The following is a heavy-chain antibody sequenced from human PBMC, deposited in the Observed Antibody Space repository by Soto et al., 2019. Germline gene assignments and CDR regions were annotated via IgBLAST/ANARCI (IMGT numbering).Heavy chain of an antibody. Sequence: PSETLSLTCTVSGGSISSSSYYWGWIRQPPGKGLEWIGSIYYSGSTYYNPSLKSRVTISVDTSKNHFSLKLSSVTAADTAVYYCARHDLGYCSGGSCYSYYYYYMDVWGKGTTVTVSS. CDR1: GGSISSSSYY. CDR2: IYYSGST. CDR3: ARHDLGYCSGGSCYSYYYYYMDV. V-gene: IGHV4-39*01. J-gene: IGHJ6*03. D-gene: IGHD2-15*01.